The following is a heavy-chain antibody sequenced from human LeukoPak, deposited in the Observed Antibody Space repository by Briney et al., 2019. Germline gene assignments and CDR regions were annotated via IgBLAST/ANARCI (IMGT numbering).Heavy chain of an antibody. V-gene: IGHV3-64*02. CDR3: ARGVSLDY. CDR1: GFIFSSYA. Sequence: GGSLRLSGAASGFIFSSYAMHWVRKAPGKGLEYVSAISSNGGSTHYADSVKGRFTISRDNSKNTLYLQMGSLRAEDMAVYYCARGVSLDYWGQGTLVTVSS. D-gene: IGHD4-11*01. CDR2: ISSNGGST. J-gene: IGHJ4*02.